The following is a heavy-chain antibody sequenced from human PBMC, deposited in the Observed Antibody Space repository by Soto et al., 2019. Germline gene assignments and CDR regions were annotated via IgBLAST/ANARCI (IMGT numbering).Heavy chain of an antibody. CDR3: AKSSGWLVDS. D-gene: IGHD6-19*01. J-gene: IGHJ4*02. CDR2: VKHDGSEQ. CDR1: GFSFSTYW. V-gene: IGHV3-7*01. Sequence: EVQLVESGEVLVQPGGSLRLSCAASGFSFSTYWMTWVRQAPGKGLEWVATVKHDGSEQHYVDSVKGRFTISRDNAKTSLYLEMNSLRAEDTAVYYWAKSSGWLVDSWGQGTLVTVSS.